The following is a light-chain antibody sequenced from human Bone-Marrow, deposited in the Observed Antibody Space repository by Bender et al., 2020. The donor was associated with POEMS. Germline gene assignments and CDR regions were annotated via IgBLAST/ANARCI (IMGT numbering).Light chain of an antibody. V-gene: IGLV3-1*01. CDR2: QNT. J-gene: IGLJ3*02. CDR1: TLGDKY. CDR3: QAWRSATGV. Sequence: SYEVTQPPSVSVSPGQTASITCSGDTLGDKYACWYQQKPGQSPVLVIYQNTKRPSGIPERFSGSNSGNTATLTISGTQAMDEADYYGQAWRSATGVFGGGTKLTVL.